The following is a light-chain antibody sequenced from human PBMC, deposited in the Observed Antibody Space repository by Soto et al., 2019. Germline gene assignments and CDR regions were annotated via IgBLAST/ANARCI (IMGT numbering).Light chain of an antibody. CDR1: QGINTF. V-gene: IGKV1-9*01. CDR3: LQDYDYLWT. Sequence: DIQLTQSPSSLSASVGDRVTITCRASQGINTFLAWYQQKPGEAPKLLIYAASTLQSGVPSRFSGSGSGTDFTLTISSLQPEDFATYYCLQDYDYLWTFGQGTKVDIK. J-gene: IGKJ1*01. CDR2: AAS.